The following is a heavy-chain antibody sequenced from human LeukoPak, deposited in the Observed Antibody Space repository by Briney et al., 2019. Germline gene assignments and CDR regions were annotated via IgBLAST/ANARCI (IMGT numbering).Heavy chain of an antibody. V-gene: IGHV4-39*07. CDR3: ARLSDSGYDPHFDY. CDR1: GGSISSSSYY. CDR2: IYYSGST. Sequence: PSETLSLTCTVSGGSISSSSYYWGWIHQPPGKGLEWIGSIYYSGSTYYNPSLKSRVTISVDTSKNQFSLKLSSVTAADTAVYYCARLSDSGYDPHFDYWGQGTLVTVSS. J-gene: IGHJ4*02. D-gene: IGHD5-12*01.